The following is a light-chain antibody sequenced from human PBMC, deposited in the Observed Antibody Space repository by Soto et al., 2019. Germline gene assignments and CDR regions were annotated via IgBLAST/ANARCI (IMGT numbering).Light chain of an antibody. V-gene: IGLV3-1*01. CDR2: QDK. J-gene: IGLJ1*01. CDR3: QGWDRLPFVV. Sequence: SYELTQPPSVSVSPGQTATITCSGDNLGSKYVCWYQQRPGQSPVLVMYQDKYRPSGIPDRFSGANSGSTATLTITGTPGMEGGGQFFQGWDRLPFVVFGGGTKVTVL. CDR1: NLGSKY.